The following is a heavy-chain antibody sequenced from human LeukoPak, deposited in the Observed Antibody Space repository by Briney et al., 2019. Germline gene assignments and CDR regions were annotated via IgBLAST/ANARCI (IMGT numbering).Heavy chain of an antibody. CDR1: GGTFSSYA. CDR3: ASRGASNWRGAVDI. V-gene: IGHV1-8*02. J-gene: IGHJ3*02. CDR2: MNPNSGNT. D-gene: IGHD1-20*01. Sequence: ASVKVSCKASGGTFSSYAINWVRQAAGQGLEWMGWMNPNSGNTGYAQKFQGRVTMTRNTSISTAYMELSSLRSEDTAVYYCASRGASNWRGAVDIWGQGTMVTVSS.